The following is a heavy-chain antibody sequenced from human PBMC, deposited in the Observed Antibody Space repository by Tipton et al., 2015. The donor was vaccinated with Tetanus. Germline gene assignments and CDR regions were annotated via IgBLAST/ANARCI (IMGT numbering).Heavy chain of an antibody. CDR2: VGTSASNT. D-gene: IGHD2/OR15-2a*01. Sequence: GSLRLSCVASGFTFSNYAFNWVRQAPGKGLEWVSSVGTSASNTYYADSVKGRCTISRDNSKNTLYLQMNSLSAEDTAVYYCARDIAIVRARDWYFDVWGRGTLVTVSS. CDR3: ARDIAIVRARDWYFDV. V-gene: IGHV3-23*01. CDR1: GFTFSNYA. J-gene: IGHJ2*01.